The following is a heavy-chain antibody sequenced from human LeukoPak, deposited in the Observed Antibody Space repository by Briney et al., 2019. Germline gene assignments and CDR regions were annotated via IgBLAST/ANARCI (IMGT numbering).Heavy chain of an antibody. Sequence: SETLSLTCAVYGGSFSGYYWSWIRQPPGKGLEWIGEINHSGSTNYNPSLKSRVTISVDTSKNQFSLKLSSVTAADTAVYYCAREIPQNDYGDYGDYWGQGTLVTVSS. CDR3: AREIPQNDYGDYGDY. CDR1: GGSFSGYY. D-gene: IGHD4-17*01. V-gene: IGHV4-34*01. CDR2: INHSGST. J-gene: IGHJ4*02.